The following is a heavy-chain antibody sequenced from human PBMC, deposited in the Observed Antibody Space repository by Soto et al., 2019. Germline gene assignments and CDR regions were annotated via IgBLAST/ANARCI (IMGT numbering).Heavy chain of an antibody. J-gene: IGHJ4*02. Sequence: SETLSLTCTVSVGSVSSSSFYWGWVRQPPGKGLEWIGSISYGGYTYYIPSLKSRVTMSVDTSTNQLSLNLNSVTAADTALYFCARHRRETGTFAQPLDSWGQGTLVTVSS. CDR3: ARHRRETGTFAQPLDS. V-gene: IGHV4-39*01. CDR1: VGSVSSSSFY. CDR2: ISYGGYT. D-gene: IGHD1-1*01.